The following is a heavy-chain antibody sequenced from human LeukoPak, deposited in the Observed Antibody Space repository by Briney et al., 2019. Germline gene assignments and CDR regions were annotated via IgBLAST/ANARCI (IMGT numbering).Heavy chain of an antibody. V-gene: IGHV4-61*05. J-gene: IGHJ5*01. CDR2: IYYSGSI. Sequence: SETLSLTCTVSGGTISSTSYYWGWIRQPPGKGLEWIGYIYYSGSINYHPSLKSRVTISVDTSKNQVSLKLSSVTAADTAMYYCAREAYIGPGTGNWIDLWGQGTLVTVSS. D-gene: IGHD6-13*01. CDR1: GGTISSTSYY. CDR3: AREAYIGPGTGNWIDL.